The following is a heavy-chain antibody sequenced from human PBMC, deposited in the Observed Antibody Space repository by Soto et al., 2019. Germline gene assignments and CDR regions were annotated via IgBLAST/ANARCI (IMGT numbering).Heavy chain of an antibody. CDR1: GGSISSYY. Sequence: SETLSLTCTVSGGSISSYYWSWIQQPPGKGLEWIGYIYYSGSTNYNPSLKSRVTISVDTSKNQFSLKLSSVTAADTAVYYCARRYSSSFDYWGQGTLVTVSS. CDR2: IYYSGST. D-gene: IGHD6-13*01. CDR3: ARRYSSSFDY. V-gene: IGHV4-59*08. J-gene: IGHJ4*02.